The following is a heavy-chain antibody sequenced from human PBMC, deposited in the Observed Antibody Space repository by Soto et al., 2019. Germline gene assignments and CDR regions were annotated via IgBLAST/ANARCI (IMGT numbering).Heavy chain of an antibody. V-gene: IGHV3-23*01. CDR2: ISGSGGST. J-gene: IGHJ6*02. Sequence: GGSLRLSCAASGFTFSSYAMSWVRQAPGKGLEWVSAISGSGGSTYYADSVKGRFTSSRDNSKNTLYLQMTFLRVDDTAVYYCAKYSGDFPVYNGLNVWGQGTTVTVSS. CDR1: GFTFSSYA. D-gene: IGHD1-26*01. CDR3: AKYSGDFPVYNGLNV.